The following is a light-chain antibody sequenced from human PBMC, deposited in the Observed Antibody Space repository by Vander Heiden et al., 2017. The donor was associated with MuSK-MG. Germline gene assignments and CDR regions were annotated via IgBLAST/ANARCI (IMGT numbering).Light chain of an antibody. Sequence: EIVMTQSPATLSVSPGERATLSCRASQSVSIHLAWYQQKPCQAPRLLIYGASTRATGIPARFSGSGSGTEFTLTISSLQSEDFAVYYCQQYDNWPPVTFGQGTKLEIK. CDR1: QSVSIH. CDR3: QQYDNWPPVT. V-gene: IGKV3-15*01. J-gene: IGKJ2*01. CDR2: GAS.